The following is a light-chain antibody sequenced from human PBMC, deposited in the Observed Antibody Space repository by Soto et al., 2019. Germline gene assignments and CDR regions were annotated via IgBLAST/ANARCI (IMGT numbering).Light chain of an antibody. CDR3: QQRYNWLT. V-gene: IGKV3-11*01. J-gene: IGKJ4*01. Sequence: IVLTQSPATLSLSPGERATLSCRARQPVSTYLSWYQHKPGQAPRLLIYGASNRATGIPARFSGSGSGTDFTLTISSLEPEDSAVYYCQQRYNWLTFGGGTRVEIK. CDR1: QPVSTY. CDR2: GAS.